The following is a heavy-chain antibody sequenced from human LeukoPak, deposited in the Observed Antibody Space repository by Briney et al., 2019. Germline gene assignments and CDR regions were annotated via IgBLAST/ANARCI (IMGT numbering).Heavy chain of an antibody. CDR1: GGSISSSSYY. D-gene: IGHD6-19*01. CDR2: IYYSGST. V-gene: IGHV4-39*01. J-gene: IGHJ5*02. CDR3: ARRIAVAGTWWFDP. Sequence: PSETLSLTCTVSGGSISSSSYYWGWIRQPPGEGLEWIGSIYYSGSTYYNPSLKSRVTISVDTSKNQFSLKLSSVTAADTAVYYCARRIAVAGTWWFDPWGQGTLVTVSS.